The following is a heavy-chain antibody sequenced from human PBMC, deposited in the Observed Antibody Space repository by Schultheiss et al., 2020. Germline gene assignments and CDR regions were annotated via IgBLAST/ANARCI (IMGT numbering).Heavy chain of an antibody. CDR2: ISGSGGST. CDR3: ARGEEILEHLLGSPQEPTYGMDV. Sequence: GGSLRLSCAASGFTFSSYAMSWVRQAPGKGLEWVSAISGSGGSTYYADSVKGRFTISRDNSKNTLYLQMNSLRAEDTAVYYCARGEEILEHLLGSPQEPTYGMDVWGQGTTVTVAS. CDR1: GFTFSSYA. J-gene: IGHJ6*02. V-gene: IGHV3-23*01. D-gene: IGHD1-14*01.